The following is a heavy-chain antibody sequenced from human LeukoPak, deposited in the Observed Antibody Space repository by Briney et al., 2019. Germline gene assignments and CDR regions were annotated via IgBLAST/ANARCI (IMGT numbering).Heavy chain of an antibody. J-gene: IGHJ4*02. CDR3: ARDVSGTTGYFDY. CDR2: IIPISGTA. V-gene: IGHV1-69*13. CDR1: GGTFSSYA. D-gene: IGHD1-1*01. Sequence: ASVTVSCKASGGTFSSYAISWVRQAPGQGLEWMGGIIPISGTANYAQKFQGRVTITADESTSTAYMELSSLRSEDTAVYYCARDVSGTTGYFDYWGQGTLVTVSS.